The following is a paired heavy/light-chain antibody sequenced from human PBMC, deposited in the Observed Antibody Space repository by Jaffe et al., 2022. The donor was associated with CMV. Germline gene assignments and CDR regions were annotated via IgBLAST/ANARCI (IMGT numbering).Heavy chain of an antibody. Sequence: EVQLVESGGGLVKPGGSLRLSCAASGFTFSNAWMSWVRQAPGKGLEWVGRIKSKTDGGTTDYAAPVKGRFTISRDDSKNTLYLQMNSLKTEDTAVYYCTTEGVLRFLEWLSDDAFDIWGQGTMVTVSS. CDR3: TTEGVLRFLEWLSDDAFDI. CDR2: IKSKTDGGTT. V-gene: IGHV3-15*01. D-gene: IGHD3-3*01. J-gene: IGHJ3*02. CDR1: GFTFSNAW.
Light chain of an antibody. Sequence: QSVLTQPPSASGTPGQRVTISCSGSSSNIGSNTVNWYQQLPGTAPKLLIYSNNQRPSGVPDRFSGSKSGTSASLAISGLQSEDEADYYCAAWDDSLNGRWVFGGGTKLTVL. J-gene: IGLJ3*02. CDR2: SNN. V-gene: IGLV1-44*01. CDR1: SSNIGSNT. CDR3: AAWDDSLNGRWV.